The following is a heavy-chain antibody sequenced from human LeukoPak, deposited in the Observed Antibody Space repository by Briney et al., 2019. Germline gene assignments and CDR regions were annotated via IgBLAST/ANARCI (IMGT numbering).Heavy chain of an antibody. V-gene: IGHV5-51*01. CDR1: GYSFTSYW. CDR3: ARHEGGQWLPQHFDY. D-gene: IGHD6-19*01. Sequence: GESLQISCQGSGYSFTSYWIGWVRQMPGRGLEWMGIIYPGDSDTRYSPSFQGQVTISADKSISTAYLQWSSLKASDTAMYYCARHEGGQWLPQHFDYWGQGTLVTVSS. J-gene: IGHJ4*02. CDR2: IYPGDSDT.